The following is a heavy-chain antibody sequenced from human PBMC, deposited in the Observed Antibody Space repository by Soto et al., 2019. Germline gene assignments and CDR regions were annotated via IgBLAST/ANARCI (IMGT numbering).Heavy chain of an antibody. Sequence: PSETLSLTCAVSGGSISSGGYSRSWIRHPPGKGLEWIGYIYHRGSTYYNPSLKSRVTISVDRSKNQFSLKLSSVTAADTAVYYCARGRDSSGYYPGRGYFDLWGRGTLVTSPQ. D-gene: IGHD3-22*01. CDR1: GGSISSGGYS. J-gene: IGHJ2*01. V-gene: IGHV4-30-2*01. CDR3: ARGRDSSGYYPGRGYFDL. CDR2: IYHRGST.